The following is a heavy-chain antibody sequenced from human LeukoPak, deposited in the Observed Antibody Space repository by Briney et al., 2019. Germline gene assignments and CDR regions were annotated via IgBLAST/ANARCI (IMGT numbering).Heavy chain of an antibody. CDR1: GGSFSGYY. CDR2: INHSGST. V-gene: IGHV4-34*01. J-gene: IGHJ4*02. D-gene: IGHD5-24*01. CDR3: ARGRRDGYND. Sequence: SETLSLTCAVYGGSFSGYYWSWIRQPPGKGLEWIGEINHSGSTNYNPSLESRVTISVDTSKNQFSLKLSSVTAADTAVYYCARGRRDGYNDWGQGTLVTVS.